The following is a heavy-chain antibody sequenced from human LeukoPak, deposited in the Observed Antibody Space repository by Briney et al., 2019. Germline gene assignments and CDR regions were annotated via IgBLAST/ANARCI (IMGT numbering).Heavy chain of an antibody. J-gene: IGHJ6*03. D-gene: IGHD3-10*01. Sequence: GASVKVSCKASGYTFTGYYMHWVRQAPGQGPEWMGWINPNSGGTNYAQKFQGRVTMTRDTSISTAYMELSRLRSDDTAVYYCTREEASYGSGSYSHYYYYYMDVWGKGTTVTISS. V-gene: IGHV1-2*02. CDR2: INPNSGGT. CDR1: GYTFTGYY. CDR3: TREEASYGSGSYSHYYYYYMDV.